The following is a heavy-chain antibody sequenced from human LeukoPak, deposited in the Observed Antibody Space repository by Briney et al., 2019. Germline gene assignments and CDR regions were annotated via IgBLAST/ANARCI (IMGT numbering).Heavy chain of an antibody. D-gene: IGHD6-19*01. CDR3: ARERRSSGWTTFDY. CDR1: GYTFTGYY. V-gene: IGHV1-2*02. J-gene: IGHJ4*02. CDR2: INHNSGGT. Sequence: ASVKVSCKASGYTFTGYYMHWVRQAPGQGLEWMGWINHNSGGTNYAQKFQGRVTMTRDTSISTAYMELSRLRSDDTAVYYCARERRSSGWTTFDYWGQGTLVTVSS.